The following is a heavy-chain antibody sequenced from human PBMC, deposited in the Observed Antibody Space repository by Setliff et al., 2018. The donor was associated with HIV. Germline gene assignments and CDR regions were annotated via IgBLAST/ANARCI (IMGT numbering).Heavy chain of an antibody. D-gene: IGHD3-16*01. CDR1: GYIFTRSG. Sequence: APVKVSCKASGYIFTRSGFNWVRQAPGQGLEWIGWISAYNGNTYSAQKFQGRVTMTTDSSTSTAYMELRSLRSDDTAMYYCARSGWTNYVVSPPSAMDVWGQGTTVTVSS. CDR3: ARSGWTNYVVSPPSAMDV. CDR2: ISAYNGNT. J-gene: IGHJ6*02. V-gene: IGHV1-18*01.